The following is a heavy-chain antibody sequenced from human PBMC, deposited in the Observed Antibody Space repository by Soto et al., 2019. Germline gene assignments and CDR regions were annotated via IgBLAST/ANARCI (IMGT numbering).Heavy chain of an antibody. J-gene: IGHJ4*02. Sequence: QVQLVESGGSVVQPGGSRRLSCAASGFSFSYYGLHWVRQAPGKGLEWLALITHDGYNRYYADSVKGRFTISGDNSKNTIFLQMNSLKSEDTAVYYCAKGGSFDIWGQGTPVTVSS. D-gene: IGHD6-6*01. CDR1: GFSFSYYG. V-gene: IGHV3-30*18. CDR2: ITHDGYNR. CDR3: AKGGSFDI.